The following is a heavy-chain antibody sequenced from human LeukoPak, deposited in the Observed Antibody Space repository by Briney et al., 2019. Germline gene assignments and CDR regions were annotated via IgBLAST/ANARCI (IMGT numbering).Heavy chain of an antibody. Sequence: SQTLSLTCNVSGGSINTANYYWTWIRQPPGKGLELIGYISYSGTPYYNPSLNSRVTISLDTSKNQFSLILNSVTAADTAMYYCARDRYGDFEDYWGQGTLVTVSS. J-gene: IGHJ4*02. CDR1: GGSINTANYY. V-gene: IGHV4-30-4*08. CDR2: ISYSGTP. D-gene: IGHD4-17*01. CDR3: ARDRYGDFEDY.